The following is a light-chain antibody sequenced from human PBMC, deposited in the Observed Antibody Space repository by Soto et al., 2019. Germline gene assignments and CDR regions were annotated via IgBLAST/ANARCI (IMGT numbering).Light chain of an antibody. V-gene: IGLV2-14*01. Sequence: QSVLTQPASVSGSPGQSITISCTGTSSDVGGYNYVSWYQQHPGKAPKLMIYDVSNRPSGVSNRFSGSISGMTATLTISRVEAGDEADYHCQVWHGSPQGVFGGGTKLTVL. CDR3: QVWHGSPQGV. CDR1: SSDVGGYNY. J-gene: IGLJ2*01. CDR2: DVS.